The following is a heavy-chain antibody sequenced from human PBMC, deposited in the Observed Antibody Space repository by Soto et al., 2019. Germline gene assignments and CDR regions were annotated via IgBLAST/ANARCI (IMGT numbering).Heavy chain of an antibody. J-gene: IGHJ4*02. Sequence: GGPLRLSCAASGFTFRSFAMYWVRQPPGKGLERVSGISDSGGTTSYADSVKGRLTISRDNSKNTLYLQMDTLRAEDTAVYYCAKKKVALHNPHCLDYWGQGTLVTVSS. D-gene: IGHD1-20*01. CDR3: AKKKVALHNPHCLDY. CDR2: ISDSGGTT. CDR1: GFTFRSFA. V-gene: IGHV3-23*01.